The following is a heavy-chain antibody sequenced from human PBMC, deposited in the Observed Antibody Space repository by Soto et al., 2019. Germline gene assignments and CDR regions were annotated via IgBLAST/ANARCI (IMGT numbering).Heavy chain of an antibody. CDR1: GFTFSSYA. CDR3: AKGSDFLYYYGMDV. V-gene: IGHV3-23*01. J-gene: IGHJ6*02. Sequence: PGGSLRLSCAASGFTFSSYAMSWVRQAPGKGLEWVSAISGSGGSTYYADSVKGRFTISRDNSKNTLYLQMNSLRAEDTAVYYCAKGSDFLYYYGMDVWGQGTTVTVSS. D-gene: IGHD5-12*01. CDR2: ISGSGGST.